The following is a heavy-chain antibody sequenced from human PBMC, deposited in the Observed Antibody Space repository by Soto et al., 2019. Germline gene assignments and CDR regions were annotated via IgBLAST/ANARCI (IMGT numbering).Heavy chain of an antibody. CDR3: ATIGDYYDGSGYYYGDY. J-gene: IGHJ4*02. D-gene: IGHD3-22*01. Sequence: ASVKVSCNASGYTFTSYAMHWVRQAPGQRLEWMGWINAGNGNTKYSQKFQGRVTITRDTSASTAYMELSSLRSEDTAVYYCATIGDYYDGSGYYYGDYWGQGTLVTVSS. CDR2: INAGNGNT. V-gene: IGHV1-3*01. CDR1: GYTFTSYA.